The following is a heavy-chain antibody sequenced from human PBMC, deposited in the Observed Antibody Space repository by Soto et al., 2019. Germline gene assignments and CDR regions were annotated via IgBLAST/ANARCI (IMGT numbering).Heavy chain of an antibody. CDR3: ARRYGLSAFDI. V-gene: IGHV4-59*08. Sequence: QVQLQESGPGLVKPSETLSLTCTVSGGSISSYYWSWIRQPPGKGLEWIGDIYYSGSTNYNPSLKXRVTXSXHTSKNQFSLKLSSVTAADTAVYFCARRYGLSAFDIWGQGTMVTVSS. J-gene: IGHJ3*02. CDR2: IYYSGST. D-gene: IGHD3-10*01. CDR1: GGSISSYY.